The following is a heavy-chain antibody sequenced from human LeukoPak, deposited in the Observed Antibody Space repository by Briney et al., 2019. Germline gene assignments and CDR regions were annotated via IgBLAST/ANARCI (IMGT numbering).Heavy chain of an antibody. CDR3: AKDRGYIGSYSRAFDI. J-gene: IGHJ3*02. D-gene: IGHD1-26*01. CDR1: GFTFSSYA. V-gene: IGHV3-23*01. CDR2: ISGSGGST. Sequence: PGGSLRLSCAASGFTFSSYAMSWVRQAPGKGLEWVSAISGSGGSTYYADSVKGRFTISRDNSKNTLYLQMNSLRAEDTAVYYCAKDRGYIGSYSRAFDIWGQGTMVTVSS.